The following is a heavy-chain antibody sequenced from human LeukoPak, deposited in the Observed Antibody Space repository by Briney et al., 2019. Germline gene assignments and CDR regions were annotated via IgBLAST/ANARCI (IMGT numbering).Heavy chain of an antibody. Sequence: PSGTLSLTCVVSGASIISSNWCSWVRQPPGKGLEWIGEVHHFGTTNYNASLKSRATISIDKSKNQFSLRLTSVTAADTAVYYCATRPDLVPLWGQGTLVTVSS. CDR2: VHHFGTT. CDR1: GASIISSNW. D-gene: IGHD1-14*01. J-gene: IGHJ4*02. CDR3: ATRPDLVPL. V-gene: IGHV4-4*02.